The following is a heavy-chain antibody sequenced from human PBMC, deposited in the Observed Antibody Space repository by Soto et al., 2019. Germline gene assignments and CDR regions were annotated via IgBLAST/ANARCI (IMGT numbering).Heavy chain of an antibody. Sequence: GSLRLSCAASGFIFTSYSMNWVRQAPGKGLEWVSSISSSSSYIYYADSVKGRFTISRDNAKNSLYLQMSSLRAEDTAVYYCARDSGSSSDYYGMDVWSQGTTVTVSS. J-gene: IGHJ6*02. CDR3: ARDSGSSSDYYGMDV. CDR2: ISSSSSYI. CDR1: GFIFTSYS. D-gene: IGHD6-13*01. V-gene: IGHV3-21*01.